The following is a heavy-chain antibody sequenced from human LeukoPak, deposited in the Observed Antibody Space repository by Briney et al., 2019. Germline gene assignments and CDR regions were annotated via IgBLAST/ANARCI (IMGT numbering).Heavy chain of an antibody. CDR1: GYTFTDYY. V-gene: IGHV1-46*03. Sequence: ASVKVSCKASGYTFTDYYMHWVRQAPGQGLEWMGIINPSGGSTSYAQKFQGRVTMARDTSTSTVYMELSSLRSEDTAVYYCARDQVGGSSGYYPWYFDYWGQGTLVTVSS. J-gene: IGHJ4*02. CDR2: INPSGGST. CDR3: ARDQVGGSSGYYPWYFDY. D-gene: IGHD3-22*01.